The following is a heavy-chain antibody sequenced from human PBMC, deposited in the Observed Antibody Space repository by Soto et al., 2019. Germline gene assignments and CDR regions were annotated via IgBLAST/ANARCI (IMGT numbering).Heavy chain of an antibody. CDR2: ISCRGST. V-gene: IGHV4-59*01. J-gene: IGHJ4*02. Sequence: SGTLCLTCTVSAGSITTSYWSWIRQHLGKALEWIGYISCRGSTNYNPSLKSRLTISINTSKSQISLKLTSMTTADAAVYYCASSGIVGRKVNTWSDYWGKGNLVTVSA. CDR1: AGSITTSY. CDR3: ASSGIVGRKVNTWSDY. D-gene: IGHD3-22*01.